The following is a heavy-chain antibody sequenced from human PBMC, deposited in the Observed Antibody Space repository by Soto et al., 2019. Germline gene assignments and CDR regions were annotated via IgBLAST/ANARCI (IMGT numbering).Heavy chain of an antibody. CDR2: ISWNSGRI. D-gene: IGHD3-16*01. J-gene: IGHJ6*02. V-gene: IGHV3-9*01. CDR1: GFTFGDYA. CDR3: TKARLWGGDGYNSYYYNAMDV. Sequence: GGSLRVSCAASGFTFGDYAMYWVRQVPGKGLEWVSGISWNSGRIGYADSVKGRFTISRDNAKNSLYLQMNSLRPGDTALYYCTKARLWGGDGYNSYYYNAMDVWGQGTTVTVSS.